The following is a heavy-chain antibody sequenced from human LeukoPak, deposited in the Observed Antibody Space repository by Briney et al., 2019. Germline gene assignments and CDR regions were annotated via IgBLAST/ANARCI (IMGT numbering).Heavy chain of an antibody. V-gene: IGHV4-59*08. J-gene: IGHJ4*02. CDR3: ARHGGTLDYFDY. Sequence: SETLSLTCNVSGGSISTYYWSWIRQPPGKGLEWIGYISDGGVTSYNPSLKGRVTISVDSPKNRFSLRLTSWTAVDTALYYCARHGGTLDYFDYWGPGSLVTVSS. D-gene: IGHD1-26*01. CDR1: GGSISTYY. CDR2: ISDGGVT.